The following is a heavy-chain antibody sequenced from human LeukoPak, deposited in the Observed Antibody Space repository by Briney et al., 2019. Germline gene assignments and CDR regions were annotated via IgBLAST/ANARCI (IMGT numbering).Heavy chain of an antibody. J-gene: IGHJ5*02. CDR2: IRSKTDGGTI. V-gene: IGHV3-15*01. CDR1: GFTFTSAW. CDR3: TTTRPATADR. D-gene: IGHD6-6*01. Sequence: GGSLRLSCAASGFTFTSAWMSWVRQAPGKGLEWVGRIRSKTDGGTIDYAAPVKGRFTISRDDSKNTLFLQMNSLKTEDTAVYYCTTTRPATADRWGQGTLVTVSS.